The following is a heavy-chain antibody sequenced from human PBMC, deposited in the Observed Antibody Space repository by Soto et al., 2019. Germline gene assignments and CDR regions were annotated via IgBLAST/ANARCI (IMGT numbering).Heavy chain of an antibody. CDR3: ARPKDYDDCLDL. V-gene: IGHV1-3*04. J-gene: IGHJ4*02. D-gene: IGHD3-22*01. CDR2: INTGNGNT. CDR1: GYAFTRFT. Sequence: QAQLVQSGAEVQKPGASVKVSCKASGYAFTRFTIHWVRQAPGQGLEWMGSINTGNGNTRFLQKFQGRVTFTRDTSANTAYMELSSLISEDTAVYYCARPKDYDDCLDLWGQGTLVTVSS.